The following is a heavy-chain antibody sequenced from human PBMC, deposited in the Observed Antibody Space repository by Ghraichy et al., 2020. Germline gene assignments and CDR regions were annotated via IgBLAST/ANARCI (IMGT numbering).Heavy chain of an antibody. D-gene: IGHD7-27*01. CDR2: AYYNSNWYN. Sequence: SQTLSLTCAISGDSVSTNGTTWNWIRQSPSKGLEWLGRAYYNSNWYNEYAVSLKSRITINPDTSKNQFSLQLNSVTPEDTAVYYCARDPPTAWGAFDIWVQGTMVTVSS. V-gene: IGHV6-1*01. CDR3: ARDPPTAWGAFDI. J-gene: IGHJ3*02. CDR1: GDSVSTNGTT.